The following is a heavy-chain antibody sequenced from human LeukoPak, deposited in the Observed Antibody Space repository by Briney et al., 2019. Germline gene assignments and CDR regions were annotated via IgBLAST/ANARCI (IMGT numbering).Heavy chain of an antibody. CDR2: IYWDDDK. CDR3: AHRRDDDVLVRPNDAFDI. CDR1: GFSLSTSGVG. V-gene: IGHV2-5*02. J-gene: IGHJ3*02. D-gene: IGHD6-13*01. Sequence: SGPTLVKHTQTLTLTCTFSGFSLSTSGVGVGWIRQPPGKALEWLALIYWDDDKRYSPSLKSRLTITKDTSKNQVVLTMTNMDPVDTATYYCAHRRDDDVLVRPNDAFDIWGQGTMVTVSS.